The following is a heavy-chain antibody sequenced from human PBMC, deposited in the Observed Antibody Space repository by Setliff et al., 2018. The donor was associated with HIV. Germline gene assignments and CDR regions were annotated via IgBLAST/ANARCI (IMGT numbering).Heavy chain of an antibody. CDR1: GGSISSGSYY. D-gene: IGHD1-1*01. J-gene: IGHJ5*02. Sequence: PSETLSLTCTVSGGSISSGSYYWSWIRQPAGKGLEWIGRIYTSGSTNYNPSLKSRVTISVDTSKNQFSLKLSSVTAADTAVYYYAQEERDAYNYWFDPWGQGTLVTVSS. CDR2: IYTSGST. CDR3: AQEERDAYNYWFDP. V-gene: IGHV4-61*02.